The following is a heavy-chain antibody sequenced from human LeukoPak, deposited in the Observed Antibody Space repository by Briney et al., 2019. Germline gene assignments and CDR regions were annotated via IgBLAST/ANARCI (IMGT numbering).Heavy chain of an antibody. D-gene: IGHD7-27*01. J-gene: IGHJ4*02. CDR2: INPNSGGT. Sequence: GASVKVSCKASGYTFTGYYMHWVRQAPGQGLEWLGWINPNSGGTNYAQKFQGRVTMTEDTSTDTAYMELSSLRSEDTAVYYCATSFISRANWAPMKYYFDYWGQGTLVTVSS. CDR1: GYTFTGYY. CDR3: ATSFISRANWAPMKYYFDY. V-gene: IGHV1-2*02.